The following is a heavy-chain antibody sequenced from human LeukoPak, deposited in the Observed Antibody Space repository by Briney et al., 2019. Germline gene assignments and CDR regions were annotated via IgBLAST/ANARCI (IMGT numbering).Heavy chain of an antibody. CDR2: IVVGSGDT. CDR3: AARPRDYVTFYI. Sequence: GASVKVSCKTSGFTFSSSTVQWVRQARGRGLEWIGWIVVGSGDTSYTQTFQERVTITRDMSTDTAYMDLSSLESEDTAVYYCAARPRDYVTFYIWGQGTMVTVSS. J-gene: IGHJ3*02. V-gene: IGHV1-58*01. CDR1: GFTFSSST. D-gene: IGHD3-16*01.